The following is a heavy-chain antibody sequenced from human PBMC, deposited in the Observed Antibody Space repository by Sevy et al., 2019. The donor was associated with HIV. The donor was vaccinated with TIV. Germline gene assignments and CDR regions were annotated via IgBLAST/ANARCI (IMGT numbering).Heavy chain of an antibody. J-gene: IGHJ5*02. V-gene: IGHV3-48*03. Sequence: GGSLRLSCAASGFTFSSFEMNWVRQAPGKGLEWVSYISSSGDTTDYADSVRGRFTISRDNAKNSLYLQMNSLRAEDTAVYYCARDPFPHDYGDYVGWFDPWGQGTLVTVSS. CDR2: ISSSGDTT. CDR3: ARDPFPHDYGDYVGWFDP. D-gene: IGHD4-17*01. CDR1: GFTFSSFE.